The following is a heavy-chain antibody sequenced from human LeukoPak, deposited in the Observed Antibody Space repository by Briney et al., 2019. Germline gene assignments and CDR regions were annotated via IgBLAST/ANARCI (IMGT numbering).Heavy chain of an antibody. CDR1: GFTFSSYW. CDR3: ARGVGALDY. Sequence: PEGSLRLSCAASGFTFSSYWMSWVRQAPGKGLEWVANIKQDGSEKYYADSVKGRFTISRDNSKNTLYLQMNSLRAEDTAVYYCARGVGALDYWGQGTLVTVSS. V-gene: IGHV3-7*01. CDR2: IKQDGSEK. J-gene: IGHJ4*02. D-gene: IGHD1-26*01.